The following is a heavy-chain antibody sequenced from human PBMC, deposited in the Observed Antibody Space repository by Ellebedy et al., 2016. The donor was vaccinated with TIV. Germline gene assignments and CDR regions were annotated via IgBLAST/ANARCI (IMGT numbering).Heavy chain of an antibody. J-gene: IGHJ4*02. CDR2: IYSGGST. V-gene: IGHV3-53*01. D-gene: IGHD4-17*01. CDR3: AGSPSTGY. Sequence: GESLKISCAASGFSVHNNYMSWVRQAPGKGLEWVSVIYSGGSTYYADSVKGRFTISRDKSKNTLYLQMNSLRADDTAMYYCAGSPSTGYWGRGTLVTVSS. CDR1: GFSVHNNY.